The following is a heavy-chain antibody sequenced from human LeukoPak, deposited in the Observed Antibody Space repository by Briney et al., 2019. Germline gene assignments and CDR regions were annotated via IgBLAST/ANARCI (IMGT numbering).Heavy chain of an antibody. D-gene: IGHD5-24*01. CDR2: INPSGGST. Sequence: ASVKVSCKASGYTFTSYYMHWVRQAPGQGLEWMGIINPSGGSTSHAQKFQGRVTMTRDTSTSTVYMELSSLRSEDTAVYYCATDGYNYGGGDYWGQGTLVTVSS. CDR3: ATDGYNYGGGDY. V-gene: IGHV1-46*01. CDR1: GYTFTSYY. J-gene: IGHJ4*02.